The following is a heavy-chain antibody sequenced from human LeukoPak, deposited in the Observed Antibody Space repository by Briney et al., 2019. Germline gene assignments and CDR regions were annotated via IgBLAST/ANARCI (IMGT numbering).Heavy chain of an antibody. Sequence: KPSETLSLTCTVSGGSISSSNHYWGWIRQPPGKGLEWIGHIYYSGGTYHNPSLKSRVAISVDTSRNQFSLKLSSVTVADKAVYYCVRMDAVPPSYYFDYWGQGTLVAVSS. CDR2: IYYSGGT. CDR1: GGSISSSNHY. V-gene: IGHV4-39*01. D-gene: IGHD5-18*01. CDR3: VRMDAVPPSYYFDY. J-gene: IGHJ4*02.